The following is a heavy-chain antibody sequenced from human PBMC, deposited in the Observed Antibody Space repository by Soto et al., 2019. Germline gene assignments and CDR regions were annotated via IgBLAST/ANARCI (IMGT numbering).Heavy chain of an antibody. V-gene: IGHV3-30*03. CDR1: GFTFSSYG. J-gene: IGHJ4*02. Sequence: TGGSLRLSCAASGFTFSSYGMHWVRQAPGKGLEWVAVISYDGSNKYYADSVKGRFTISRDNSKNTLYLQMSSLRAEDTAVYFCARRFSSSSFYFDYWGQGTLVTVSS. D-gene: IGHD6-6*01. CDR2: ISYDGSNK. CDR3: ARRFSSSSFYFDY.